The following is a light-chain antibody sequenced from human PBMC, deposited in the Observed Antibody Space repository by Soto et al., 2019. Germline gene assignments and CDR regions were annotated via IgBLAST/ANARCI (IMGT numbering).Light chain of an antibody. CDR1: QNIDNL. J-gene: IGKJ1*01. CDR3: QQYNSYSPT. CDR2: DGS. V-gene: IGKV1-5*01. Sequence: DIQMTQSPSTLSASVGDSVTITCRASQNIDNLLAWYQQKPGQAPKVVIFDGSRLETGVPSRFSGCGSGTTFTLTISSLQPDDFATYYCQQYNSYSPTFGPGTKVEI.